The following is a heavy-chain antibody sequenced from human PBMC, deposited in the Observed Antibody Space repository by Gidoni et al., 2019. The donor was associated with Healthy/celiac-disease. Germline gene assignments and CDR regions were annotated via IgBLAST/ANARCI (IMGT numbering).Heavy chain of an antibody. CDR2: INHSGST. J-gene: IGHJ4*02. CDR1: GGSFSGYY. CDR3: ARGDSSGWYYFDY. D-gene: IGHD6-19*01. Sequence: QVQLQQWGAGLLKPSETLSLTCAVYGGSFSGYYWSWIRQPPGKGLEGSGEINHSGSTNYNPSLKSRVTISVDTSKNQFSRKLSSVTAADTAVYYCARGDSSGWYYFDYWGQGTLVTVSS. V-gene: IGHV4-34*01.